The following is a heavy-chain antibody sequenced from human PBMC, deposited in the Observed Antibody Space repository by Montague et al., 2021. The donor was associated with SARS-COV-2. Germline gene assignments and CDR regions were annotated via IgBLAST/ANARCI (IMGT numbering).Heavy chain of an antibody. Sequence: SETLSLTCAVYGGSFSGYYWSWIRQPPGKGLEWIGEINHSGSTNYNPSLKSRVTISVDTSKNQFSLKLSSVTAADTAVYYCARVRYYGSATSFGTDVWGQGTTVTVSS. CDR3: ARVRYYGSATSFGTDV. D-gene: IGHD3-10*01. V-gene: IGHV4-34*01. CDR1: GGSFSGYY. CDR2: INHSGST. J-gene: IGHJ6*02.